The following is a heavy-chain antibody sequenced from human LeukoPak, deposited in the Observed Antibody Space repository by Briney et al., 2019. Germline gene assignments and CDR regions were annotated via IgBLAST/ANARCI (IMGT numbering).Heavy chain of an antibody. D-gene: IGHD3-10*01. Sequence: GGSLRLSCAASGFTLSSYAMSWVRQAPGKGLEWEAYIKQDGSETYYVDSVKGRFTISRDNAKNSLYLQMNSLRAEDTAVYYCARGKFKMVRGAQYYDYWGQGTLVTVSS. CDR1: GFTLSSYA. J-gene: IGHJ4*02. CDR3: ARGKFKMVRGAQYYDY. V-gene: IGHV3-7*01. CDR2: IKQDGSET.